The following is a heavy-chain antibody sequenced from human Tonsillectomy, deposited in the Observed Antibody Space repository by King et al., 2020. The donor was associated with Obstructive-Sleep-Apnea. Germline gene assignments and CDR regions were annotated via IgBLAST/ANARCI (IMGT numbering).Heavy chain of an antibody. D-gene: IGHD6-13*01. J-gene: IGHJ5*02. Sequence: QLVQSGAEVKKPGSSVKVSCKASGGTFSSYAISWVRQAPGQGLEWMGRIIPILGIANYAQKFQGRVTITADKSTSTAYMELSSLRSEDTAVYYCARDGNSSSWYNRVGNWFDPWGKGTLVTVSS. CDR2: IIPILGIA. CDR1: GGTFSSYA. CDR3: ARDGNSSSWYNRVGNWFDP. V-gene: IGHV1-69*04.